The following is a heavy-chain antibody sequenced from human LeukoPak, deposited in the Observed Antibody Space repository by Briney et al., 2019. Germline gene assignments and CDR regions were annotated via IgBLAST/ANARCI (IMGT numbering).Heavy chain of an antibody. D-gene: IGHD3/OR15-3a*01. CDR3: ASTFGLGAF. CDR2: LTDSSGFT. CDR1: GFTFSDYH. J-gene: IGHJ4*02. V-gene: IGHV3-11*03. Sequence: GRSLRLSCVATGFTFSDYHMIWLRQAPGKGLEWLSYLTDSSGFTNYADSVKGRFTISRDNAKNSLYLQMNSLRAEDTAVYYCASTFGLGAFWGQGTLVTVSS.